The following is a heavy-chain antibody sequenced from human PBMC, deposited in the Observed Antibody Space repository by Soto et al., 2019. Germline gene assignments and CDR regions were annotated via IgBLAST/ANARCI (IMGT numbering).Heavy chain of an antibody. CDR3: AKGPYSNYGYYGMDV. V-gene: IGHV3-30*18. J-gene: IGHJ6*02. CDR2: ISYDGSNK. D-gene: IGHD4-4*01. Sequence: QVQLVESGGGVVQPGRSLRLSCAASGFTFSSYGMHWVRQAPGKGLEWVAVISYDGSNKYYADSVKGRFTISRDNSKNPLYLQMNSLRAEDTAVYYCAKGPYSNYGYYGMDVWGQGTTVTVSS. CDR1: GFTFSSYG.